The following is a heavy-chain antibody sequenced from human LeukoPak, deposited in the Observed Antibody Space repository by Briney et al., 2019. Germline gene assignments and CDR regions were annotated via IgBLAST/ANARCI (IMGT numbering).Heavy chain of an antibody. CDR2: ISWNSGSI. D-gene: IGHD3-10*01. CDR3: AKDISGMGYYYMDV. Sequence: GRSLRLSCAASGFTFDDYAMHWVRQAPGKGLEWVSGISWNSGSIGYADSVKGRFTISRDNAKNSLYLQMNSLRAEDTALYYCAKDISGMGYYYMDVWGKGTTVTISS. J-gene: IGHJ6*03. CDR1: GFTFDDYA. V-gene: IGHV3-9*01.